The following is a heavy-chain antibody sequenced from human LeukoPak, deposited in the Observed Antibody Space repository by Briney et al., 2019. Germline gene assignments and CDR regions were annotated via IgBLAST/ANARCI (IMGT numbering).Heavy chain of an antibody. CDR2: ISGSGGST. Sequence: GGSLRLSCAASGFTFSSHAVSWVRQAPGKGLEWVSAISGSGGSTYYADSVKGRFTISRDNSKNTLYLQMNSLRAEDTDVYYCAKELLYGSGISMDYWGQGTLVTVSS. CDR1: GFTFSSHA. CDR3: AKELLYGSGISMDY. D-gene: IGHD3-10*01. V-gene: IGHV3-23*01. J-gene: IGHJ4*02.